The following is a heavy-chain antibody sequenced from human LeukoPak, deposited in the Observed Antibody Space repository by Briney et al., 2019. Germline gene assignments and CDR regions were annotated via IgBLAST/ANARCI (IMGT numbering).Heavy chain of an antibody. J-gene: IGHJ4*02. CDR3: ARHSGGRFYVFDY. V-gene: IGHV3-23*01. CDR1: GFTFSSYA. Sequence: GGSLRLSCAASGFTFSSYAMSWVRQAPGKGLEWVSGISGNGGNTYYADSVKGRFTISRDNSNNTLYLQMNSLRAEDTAVYYCARHSGGRFYVFDYWGQGTLVTVSS. CDR2: ISGNGGNT. D-gene: IGHD3-16*01.